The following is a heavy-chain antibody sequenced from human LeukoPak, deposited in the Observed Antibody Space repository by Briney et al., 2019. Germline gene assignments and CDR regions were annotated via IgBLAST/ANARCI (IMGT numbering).Heavy chain of an antibody. Sequence: SETLSLTCAVYGGSFSGYYWSWLRQPPGKGLEWIGEINHSGSNKYNPPLKSRVTISVDTSKNQFPLKVLSVPAADTAVYYCARTYGVVVPTPISWYFELWG. CDR1: GGSFSGYY. CDR3: ARTYGVVVPTPISWYFEL. CDR2: INHSGSN. D-gene: IGHD2-15*01. J-gene: IGHJ2*01. V-gene: IGHV4-34*01.